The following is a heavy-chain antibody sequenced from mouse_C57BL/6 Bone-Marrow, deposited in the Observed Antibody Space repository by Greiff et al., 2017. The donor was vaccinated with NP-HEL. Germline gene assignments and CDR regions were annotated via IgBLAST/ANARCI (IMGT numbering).Heavy chain of an antibody. CDR1: GFTFSSYT. CDR3: ARQLRLDY. CDR2: ISGGGGNT. Sequence: EVMLVESGGGLVQPGGSLKLSCAASGFTFSSYTMSWVRQTPEKRLEWVATISGGGGNTYYPDSVKGRSTISRDNAKNTLYLQMSSLKSEETALYYCARQLRLDYWGKGTTLTVSS. J-gene: IGHJ2*01. D-gene: IGHD3-2*02. V-gene: IGHV5-9*01.